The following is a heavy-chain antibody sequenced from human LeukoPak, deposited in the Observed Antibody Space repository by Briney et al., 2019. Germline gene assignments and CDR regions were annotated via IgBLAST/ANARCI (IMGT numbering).Heavy chain of an antibody. CDR3: ARGSRDWNYFSDYYYYMDV. D-gene: IGHD1-7*01. V-gene: IGHV4-34*01. CDR2: INHSGST. CDR1: GGSFSGYY. Sequence: SETLSLTCAVYGGSFSGYYWSWIRQPPAKGLEWIGEINHSGSTSYNPSLRSRVTISVDASKNQFSLKLSSVTAADTAVYYCARGSRDWNYFSDYYYYMDVWGKGTTVTVSS. J-gene: IGHJ6*03.